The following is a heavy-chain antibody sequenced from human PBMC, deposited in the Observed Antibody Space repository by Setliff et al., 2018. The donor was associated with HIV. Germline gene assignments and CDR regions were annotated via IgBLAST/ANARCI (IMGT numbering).Heavy chain of an antibody. V-gene: IGHV3-74*01. D-gene: IGHD3-10*01. CDR3: ARVWFGNIEALPH. J-gene: IGHJ4*02. CDR1: GFTFKNYW. CDR2: INTDGSSS. Sequence: PGGSLRLSCAASGFTFKNYWMHWVRQLPGKGLVWVSRINTDGSSSDYADSVKGRFTISRDNAKDTLYLQMNSLRADDTALYYCARVWFGNIEALPHWGQGTLVTSPQ.